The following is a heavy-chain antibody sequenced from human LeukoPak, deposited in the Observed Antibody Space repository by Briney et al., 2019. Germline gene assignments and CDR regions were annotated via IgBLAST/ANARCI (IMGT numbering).Heavy chain of an antibody. V-gene: IGHV1-8*01. Sequence: GASVKVSCKASGYTFTSFDINWVRQATGQGLEWMGWMNPNSGNTGYAQKFQGRVTMTTDTSTSTAYMELRSLRSDDTAVYYCARVRNWNYWWFDPWGQGTLVTVSS. CDR3: ARVRNWNYWWFDP. CDR1: GYTFTSFD. J-gene: IGHJ5*02. D-gene: IGHD1-7*01. CDR2: MNPNSGNT.